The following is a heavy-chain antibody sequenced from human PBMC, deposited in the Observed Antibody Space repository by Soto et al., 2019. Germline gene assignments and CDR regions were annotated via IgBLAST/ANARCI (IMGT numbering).Heavy chain of an antibody. J-gene: IGHJ5*02. D-gene: IGHD2-15*01. CDR3: ARGLECRGYCLDKPTWFAP. Sequence: SVEVSCKASGGTFSTYTFSWVRQAPGQGLEWMGRIIPIFGTPYYAQKFQGRVTITADKSTSTVYMELSSLRSDDTAVYFCARGLECRGYCLDKPTWFAPWGQGTLVTVS. CDR2: IIPIFGTP. CDR1: GGTFSTYT. V-gene: IGHV1-69*06.